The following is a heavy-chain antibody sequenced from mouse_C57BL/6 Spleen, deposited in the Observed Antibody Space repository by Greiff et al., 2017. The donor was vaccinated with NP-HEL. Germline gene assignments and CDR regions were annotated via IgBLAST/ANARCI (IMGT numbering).Heavy chain of an antibody. D-gene: IGHD2-3*01. CDR1: GYTFTDYY. J-gene: IGHJ3*01. V-gene: IGHV1-76*01. Sequence: QVQLQQSGAELVRPGASVKLSCKASGYTFTDYYINWVKQRPGQGLEWIARIYPGSGNTYYNEKFKGKATLTAEKSSSTAYMQLSSLTSEDSAVYFCAREAIYDGYYGFAYWGQGTLVTVSA. CDR3: AREAIYDGYYGFAY. CDR2: IYPGSGNT.